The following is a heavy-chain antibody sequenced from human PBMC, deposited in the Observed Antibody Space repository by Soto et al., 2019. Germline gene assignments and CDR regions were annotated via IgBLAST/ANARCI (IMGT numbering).Heavy chain of an antibody. CDR2: IYHCGTT. D-gene: IGHD6-19*01. V-gene: IGHV4-4*02. CDR3: ARHIGVAGTRGFDY. J-gene: IGHJ4*02. CDR1: GGSISDNNW. Sequence: QVQLQESGPGLVKPSGTLSLTCAVSGGSISDNNWWSWVRQPPGKGLEWIGEIYHCGTTNYNPPLKSRVTISMDKSKNQISMVLNSVTAADSAVYYCARHIGVAGTRGFDYWGQGTLVTVSS.